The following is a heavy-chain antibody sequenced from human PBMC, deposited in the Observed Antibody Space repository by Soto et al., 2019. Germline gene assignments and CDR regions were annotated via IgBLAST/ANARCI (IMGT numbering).Heavy chain of an antibody. V-gene: IGHV3-9*01. CDR1: GFTFDDYA. Sequence: EVQLVESGGGLVQPGRSLRLSCAASGFTFDDYAMHWVRQAPGKGLAWVSGISWNSGSIGYADSVKGRFTISRDNAKNSLYLQMNSLRAEDTALYYCAKGPHYYYGMDVWGQGTTVTVSS. CDR3: AKGPHYYYGMDV. CDR2: ISWNSGSI. J-gene: IGHJ6*02.